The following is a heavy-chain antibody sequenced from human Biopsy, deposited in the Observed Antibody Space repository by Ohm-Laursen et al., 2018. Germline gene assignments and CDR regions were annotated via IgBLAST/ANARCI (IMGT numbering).Heavy chain of an antibody. CDR1: GFTFSDYY. D-gene: IGHD3-10*01. Sequence: SLRLSCVASGFTFSDYYMSWIRQAPGKGLEWLSYISGSGTTIFYADSVKGRFTASRDNAKNSLYLQMNSLTVEDTAVYYCARDGAGSYHDYWGQGTLVTVSS. CDR2: ISGSGTTI. J-gene: IGHJ4*02. CDR3: ARDGAGSYHDY. V-gene: IGHV3-11*01.